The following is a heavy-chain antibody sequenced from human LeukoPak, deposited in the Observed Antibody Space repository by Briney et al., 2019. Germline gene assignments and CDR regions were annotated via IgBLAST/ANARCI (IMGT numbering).Heavy chain of an antibody. Sequence: LETLSLTCAVNGGSFSGYYWSWIRQPPGKGLEWIGEINHSGSTNYNPSLKSRVTISVDTSKNQFSLKLSSVTAADTAVYYCARLFYDYVWGSYRYAFDIWGQGTMVTVSS. CDR2: INHSGST. CDR3: ARLFYDYVWGSYRYAFDI. J-gene: IGHJ3*02. D-gene: IGHD3-16*02. V-gene: IGHV4-34*01. CDR1: GGSFSGYY.